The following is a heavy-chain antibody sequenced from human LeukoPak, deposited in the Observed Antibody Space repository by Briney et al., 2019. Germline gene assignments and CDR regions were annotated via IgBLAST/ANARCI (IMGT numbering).Heavy chain of an antibody. V-gene: IGHV1-2*02. CDR3: ATVPNPLPYYGSGSLDY. D-gene: IGHD3-10*01. CDR1: GYTFTGYY. Sequence: ASVKVSCKASGYTFTGYYMHWVRQAPGQGLEWMGWINPNSGGTNYAQKFQGRVTMTRDTSISTAYMELSRLRSDDTAVYYCATVPNPLPYYGSGSLDYWGQGTLVTVSS. CDR2: INPNSGGT. J-gene: IGHJ4*02.